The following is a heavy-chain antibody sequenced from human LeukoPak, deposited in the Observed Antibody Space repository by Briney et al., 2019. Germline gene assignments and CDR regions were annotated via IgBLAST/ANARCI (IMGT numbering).Heavy chain of an antibody. V-gene: IGHV4-34*01. CDR2: IYNTGST. Sequence: SETLSLTCAVYGGSFRGYYWSWLRQPPGKGLEGIGSIYNTGSTYYYPSLKGRVTISVDTTKNQFSLKLTSVTAADTAVYYCARVQPVQTVAAFDYWGQGTLVTVSS. CDR3: ARVQPVQTVAAFDY. CDR1: GGSFRGYY. J-gene: IGHJ4*02. D-gene: IGHD6-19*01.